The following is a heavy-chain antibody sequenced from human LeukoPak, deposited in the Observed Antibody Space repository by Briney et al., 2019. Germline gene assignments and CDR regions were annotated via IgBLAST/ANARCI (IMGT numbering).Heavy chain of an antibody. CDR2: IKSDVSST. J-gene: IGHJ4*02. D-gene: IGHD5-18*01. V-gene: IGHV3-74*01. Sequence: GGSLRLSCAASGFTFSSYWMHWVRQPPGKGLVWVSRIKSDVSSTSYGDSVKGRFTISRDNAKNTLYLQMNSLRAEDTAVYYCARGGPYSYGNFDYWGQGILVTVSS. CDR3: ARGGPYSYGNFDY. CDR1: GFTFSSYW.